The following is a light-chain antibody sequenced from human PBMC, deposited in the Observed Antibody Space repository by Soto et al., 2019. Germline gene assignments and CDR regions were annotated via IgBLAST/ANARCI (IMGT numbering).Light chain of an antibody. J-gene: IGKJ4*01. CDR2: LGS. Sequence: DVVMTQSPLSLPVTPGEPASISCRSSRSLLSSNGYNYLNWYLQKPGQSPQILIYLGSNRASGVPDRFSGSGSGTDFTLKISRVEAEDVGVYYCAQGLQTPLTFGGGTKVDSK. CDR3: AQGLQTPLT. CDR1: RSLLSSNGYNY. V-gene: IGKV2-28*01.